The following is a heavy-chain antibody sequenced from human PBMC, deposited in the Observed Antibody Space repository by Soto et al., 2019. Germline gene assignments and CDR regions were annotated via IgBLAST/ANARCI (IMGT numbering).Heavy chain of an antibody. CDR3: AKNLLVTMPDGFDI. D-gene: IGHD1-1*01. CDR2: INPNSGGA. J-gene: IGHJ3*02. Sequence: QVQLVQSGAEVKKPGASVKVSCKASGYTFTGHYMHWVRQAPGQGLEWMGWINPNSGGANYAQKFQGRVTMTRDTSISTAYMELGRLRSDDTAVYYCAKNLLVTMPDGFDIWGQGTMVTVSS. CDR1: GYTFTGHY. V-gene: IGHV1-2*02.